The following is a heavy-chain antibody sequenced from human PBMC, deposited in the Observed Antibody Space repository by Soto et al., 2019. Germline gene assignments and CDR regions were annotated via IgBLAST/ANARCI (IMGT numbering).Heavy chain of an antibody. Sequence: ASVKVSCKASGYTFTSYGISWARQAPGQGLEWMGWISAYNGNTNYAQKLQGRVTMTADTSTSTAYMELRSLRSDDTAVYYCARDQGIPDYMDVWGKGTTVTVSS. CDR1: GYTFTSYG. D-gene: IGHD2-21*01. CDR2: ISAYNGNT. J-gene: IGHJ6*03. V-gene: IGHV1-18*01. CDR3: ARDQGIPDYMDV.